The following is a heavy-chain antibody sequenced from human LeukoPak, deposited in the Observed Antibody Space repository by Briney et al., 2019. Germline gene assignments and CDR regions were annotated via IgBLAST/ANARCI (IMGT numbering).Heavy chain of an antibody. V-gene: IGHV4-34*01. CDR1: GGSFSGYY. D-gene: IGHD3-22*01. Sequence: SETPSLTCAVYGGSFSGYYWSWIRQPPGKGLEWIGEINHSGSTNYNPSLKSRVTISVDTSKNQFSLKLSSVTAADTAVYYCARNPYYYDSSFDYWGQGTLVTVSS. CDR2: INHSGST. J-gene: IGHJ4*02. CDR3: ARNPYYYDSSFDY.